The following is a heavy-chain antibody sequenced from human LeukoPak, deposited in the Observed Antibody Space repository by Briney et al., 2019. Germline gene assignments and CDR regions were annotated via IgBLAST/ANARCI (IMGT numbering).Heavy chain of an antibody. CDR3: ARHLIEGATNRYFDY. D-gene: IGHD1-26*01. J-gene: IGHJ4*02. CDR1: GFAFSTYW. CDR2: IKQDGSEK. Sequence: PGGSLRLSCAASGFAFSTYWMTWVRQAPGKGLEWVANIKQDGSEKHYVDSVRGRFIISRDDAKNSLYLQLNGLGAEDTAVYYCARHLIEGATNRYFDYWGQGTLVTVSS. V-gene: IGHV3-7*01.